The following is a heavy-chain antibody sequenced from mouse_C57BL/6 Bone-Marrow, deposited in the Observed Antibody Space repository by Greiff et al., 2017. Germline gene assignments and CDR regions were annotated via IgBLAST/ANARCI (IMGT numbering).Heavy chain of an antibody. CDR3: ARQLGQGPFAY. D-gene: IGHD4-1*02. CDR1: GYSFTSYY. Sequence: VQLQQSGPELVKPGASVKISCKASGYSFTSYYIHWVKQRPGQGLEWIGWIYPGSGNTKYNEKFKGKATLTADTSSSTAYMQLSRLTSEDSAVYYCARQLGQGPFAYWGQGTLVTVSA. J-gene: IGHJ3*01. V-gene: IGHV1-66*01. CDR2: IYPGSGNT.